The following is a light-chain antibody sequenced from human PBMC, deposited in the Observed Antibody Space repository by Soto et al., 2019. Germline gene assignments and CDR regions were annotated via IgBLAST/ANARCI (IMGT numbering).Light chain of an antibody. Sequence: EIVLTQSPGTLSLSPGERGTLFCRASQSVTSSYLAWYQQKPGQAPRLLIFGASSRATGIPDRFSGSGSGTDFTFTISRLEPEDFVVYYCQQYASSPPTFGQGTKVNIK. CDR3: QQYASSPPT. V-gene: IGKV3-20*01. CDR2: GAS. J-gene: IGKJ1*01. CDR1: QSVTSSY.